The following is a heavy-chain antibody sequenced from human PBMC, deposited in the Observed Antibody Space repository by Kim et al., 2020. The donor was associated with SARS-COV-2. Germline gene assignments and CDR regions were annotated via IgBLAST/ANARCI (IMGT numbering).Heavy chain of an antibody. CDR2: IYRVGRRK. J-gene: IGHJ4*02. CDR3: AKERSNGDYVDY. Sequence: ETLSLTCTVSGGSISSYDRSWSRLAPGKGMEWVSGIYRVGRRKYNAYSMKGRSTIASDNSKNMLYLQMNILRAEDPAVYYCAKERSNGDYVDYWGQGTRFTVSS. D-gene: IGHD4-17*01. V-gene: IGHV3-23*03. CDR1: GGSISSYD.